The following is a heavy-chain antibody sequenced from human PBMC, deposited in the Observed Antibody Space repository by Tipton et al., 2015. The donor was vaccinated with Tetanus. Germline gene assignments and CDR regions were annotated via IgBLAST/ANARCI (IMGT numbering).Heavy chain of an antibody. Sequence: SLRLSCTVSGDSITSDNWWSWVRQSPGRGLEWIGEIYHSGATNYNSALKGRVAKSISKSMNQLYLQLNSVTAADTAFYYCATRVRGPAAYWGQGILVTVSS. J-gene: IGHJ4*02. CDR1: GDSITSDNW. V-gene: IGHV4-4*02. CDR2: IYHSGAT. D-gene: IGHD3-3*01. CDR3: ATRVRGPAAY.